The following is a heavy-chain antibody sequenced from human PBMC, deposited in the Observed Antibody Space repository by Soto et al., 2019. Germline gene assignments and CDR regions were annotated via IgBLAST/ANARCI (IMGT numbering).Heavy chain of an antibody. CDR3: ARDDSSRTAFDI. D-gene: IGHD3-22*01. Sequence: PSETLSLTCTVSGASIGSYYGNWIRQPPGKGLEWIGYIYYSGSTYNPSLKSRVTISVDTSKNQFSLNLSSVTAADTAVYYCARDDSSRTAFDIWGQGTMVTVSS. J-gene: IGHJ3*02. CDR2: IYYSGST. V-gene: IGHV4-59*01. CDR1: GASIGSYY.